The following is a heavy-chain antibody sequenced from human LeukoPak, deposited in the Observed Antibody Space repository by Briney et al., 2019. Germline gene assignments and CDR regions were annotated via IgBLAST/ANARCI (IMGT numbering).Heavy chain of an antibody. CDR2: ISGSGGST. D-gene: IGHD3/OR15-3a*01. CDR1: GFIFSDVW. CDR3: AKTLLRGTGFRSEYYFDY. V-gene: IGHV3-23*01. Sequence: PGGSLRLSCAASGFIFSDVWMSWVRQAPGKGLEWVSGISGSGGSTYYVDSVKGRFTISRDNSKNTLYLQMNSLRAEDTAVYYCAKTLLRGTGFRSEYYFDYWGQGTLVTVSS. J-gene: IGHJ4*02.